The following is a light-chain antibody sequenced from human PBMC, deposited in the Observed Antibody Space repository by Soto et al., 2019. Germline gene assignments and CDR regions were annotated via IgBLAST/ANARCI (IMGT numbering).Light chain of an antibody. Sequence: EIVVTQSPATLSVSPGERATLSCRASQSVGNNFAWYQQKPGQAPRLLIFATSTRATGVPARFSGSGSGTEFTLTISSLQSEDFAVYYCQQYGGWPLTFGGGAKVE. J-gene: IGKJ4*01. CDR1: QSVGNN. CDR2: ATS. V-gene: IGKV3-15*01. CDR3: QQYGGWPLT.